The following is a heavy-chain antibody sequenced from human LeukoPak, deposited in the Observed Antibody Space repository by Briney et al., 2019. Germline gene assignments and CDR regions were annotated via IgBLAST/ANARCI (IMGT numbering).Heavy chain of an antibody. CDR1: GGSISSSSYY. CDR3: ATSYYDILTGLDF. J-gene: IGHJ4*02. V-gene: IGHV4-39*01. Sequence: SETLSLTCTVSGGSISSSSYYWGWIRQPPGKGLEWIGSIYYSGSTYYNPSLKSRVTISVDTSKNQFSLKLSSVTAADTAVYYCATSYYDILTGLDFWGQGTLVTVSS. CDR2: IYYSGST. D-gene: IGHD3-9*01.